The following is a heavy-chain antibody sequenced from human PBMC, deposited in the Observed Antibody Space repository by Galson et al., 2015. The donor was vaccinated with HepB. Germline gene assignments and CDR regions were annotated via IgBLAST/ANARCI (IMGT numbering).Heavy chain of an antibody. D-gene: IGHD4-17*01. CDR3: ARDVGYYQGEDYGDPGAFDI. J-gene: IGHJ3*02. CDR2: INPSGGST. Sequence: SVKVSCKVSGYTLTELSMHWVRQAPGQGLEWMGIINPSGGSTSYAQKLQGRVTMTRDTSTSTVYMELSSLRSEDTAVYYCARDVGYYQGEDYGDPGAFDIWGQGTMVTVSS. V-gene: IGHV1-46*04. CDR1: GYTLTELS.